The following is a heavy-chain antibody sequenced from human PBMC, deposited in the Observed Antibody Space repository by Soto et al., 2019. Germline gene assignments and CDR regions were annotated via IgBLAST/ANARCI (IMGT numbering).Heavy chain of an antibody. CDR1: GYTFTGYY. J-gene: IGHJ4*02. CDR3: ARLSGYSGYGNEHNNRYYFDC. D-gene: IGHD5-12*01. V-gene: IGHV1-2*02. CDR2: INPNSGGT. Sequence: ASVKVSCKASGYTFTGYYMHWVRQAPGQGLEWMGWINPNSGGTNYAQKFQGRVTMTRDTSISTAYVELSRLRSDDTAVYYCARLSGYSGYGNEHNNRYYFDCCGKGTLVTVSS.